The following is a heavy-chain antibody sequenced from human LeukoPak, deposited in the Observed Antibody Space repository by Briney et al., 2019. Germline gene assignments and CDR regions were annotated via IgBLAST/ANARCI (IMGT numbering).Heavy chain of an antibody. CDR2: ISYDGSFQ. CDR3: AREIRGYYAAY. Sequence: GGSLRLSCAASGFNFVNYTMHWVRQAPGKGLDWVALISYDGSFQSYADSVKGRFTISRDSSTNTVSLQMNSLRDEDTAMYYCAREIRGYYAAYWGQGILVTVSS. CDR1: GFNFVNYT. D-gene: IGHD3-3*01. J-gene: IGHJ4*02. V-gene: IGHV3-30*04.